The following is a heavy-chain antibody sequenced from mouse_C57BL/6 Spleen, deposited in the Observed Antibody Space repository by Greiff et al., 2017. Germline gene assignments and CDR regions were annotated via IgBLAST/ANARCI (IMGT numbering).Heavy chain of an antibody. CDR1: GYTFTSYW. J-gene: IGHJ4*01. CDR2: INPSSGYT. CDR3: ARSPYSNYYAMDY. D-gene: IGHD2-5*01. V-gene: IGHV1-7*01. Sequence: VQLQQSGAELAKPGASVKLSCKASGYTFTSYWMHWVKQRPGQGLEWIGYINPSSGYTKYNQKFKDKATLTADKSSSTAYMQLSSLTYEDSAVYYCARSPYSNYYAMDYWGQGTSVTVSS.